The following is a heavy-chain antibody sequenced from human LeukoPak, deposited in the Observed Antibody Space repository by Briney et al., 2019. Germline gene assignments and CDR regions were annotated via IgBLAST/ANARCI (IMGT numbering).Heavy chain of an antibody. CDR3: TTSMVRGFWFDP. J-gene: IGHJ5*02. CDR1: GFTFSNAW. CDR2: IKSKTDGGTT. Sequence: RSGGSLRLSCAASGFTFSNAWMSWVRQAPGKGLEWVGRIKSKTDGGTTDYAAPVKGRFTISRDDSKNTLYLQMNSLKTEDTAVYYCTTSMVRGFWFDPWGQGTLVTVSS. D-gene: IGHD3-10*01. V-gene: IGHV3-15*01.